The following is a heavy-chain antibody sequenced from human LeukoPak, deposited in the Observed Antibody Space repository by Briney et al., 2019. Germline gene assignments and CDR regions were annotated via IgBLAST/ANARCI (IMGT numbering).Heavy chain of an antibody. CDR2: IYYSGST. J-gene: IGHJ4*02. CDR1: GGSISSSSYY. V-gene: IGHV4-39*02. Sequence: SETLSLTCTVSGGSISSSSYYWGWIRQPPGKGLEWIGSIYYSGSTYYNPSLKSRVTISVDTSKNQFSLKLSSVTAADTAVYYCARDPRGRFVLFDYWGQGTLVTVSS. CDR3: ARDPRGRFVLFDY. D-gene: IGHD2/OR15-2a*01.